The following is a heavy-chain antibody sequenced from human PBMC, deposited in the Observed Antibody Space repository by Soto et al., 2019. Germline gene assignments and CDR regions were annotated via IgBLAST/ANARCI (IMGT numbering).Heavy chain of an antibody. Sequence: QLQLQESGPGLVKPSETLSLTCSVSDDSINSDKYYWGWIRQPPGKGLEWIGSIYYRGNAYYNPSLQTRVTISLDKSKRPFSLKLNSVTAADSAVYFCARLEGLATISYYFACWGPGALVTVSS. CDR2: IYYRGNA. D-gene: IGHD3-9*01. J-gene: IGHJ4*02. CDR1: DDSINSDKYY. CDR3: ARLEGLATISYYFAC. V-gene: IGHV4-39*01.